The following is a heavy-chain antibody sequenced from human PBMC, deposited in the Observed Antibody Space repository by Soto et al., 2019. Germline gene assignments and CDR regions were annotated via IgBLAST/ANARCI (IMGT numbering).Heavy chain of an antibody. D-gene: IGHD3-22*01. Sequence: GESLKISCAASGFTFSSYAMSWVRQAPGKGLEWVSAISGSGGSTYYADSVKGRFTISRDNSKNTLYLQMNSLRAEDTAVYYCAKEGVVTHAFDIWGQGTMVTVSS. CDR1: GFTFSSYA. V-gene: IGHV3-23*01. CDR3: AKEGVVTHAFDI. J-gene: IGHJ3*02. CDR2: ISGSGGST.